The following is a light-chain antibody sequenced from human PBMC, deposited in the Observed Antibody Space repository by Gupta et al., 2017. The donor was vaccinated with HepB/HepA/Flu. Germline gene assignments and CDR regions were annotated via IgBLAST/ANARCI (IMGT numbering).Light chain of an antibody. CDR3: ETWDRNTRV. V-gene: IGLV4-60*03. CDR1: SGHSSYI. CDR2: LEDSGSY. Sequence: QPVLTHSSSAPASRGSSVKITCHLSSGHSSYIIAWHLQQPGKAPRYVMKLEDSGSYNKCSGVPDRFSGSSSGTDRYLTISSLQSEDEADYYCETWDRNTRVFGGGTKLTVL. J-gene: IGLJ3*02.